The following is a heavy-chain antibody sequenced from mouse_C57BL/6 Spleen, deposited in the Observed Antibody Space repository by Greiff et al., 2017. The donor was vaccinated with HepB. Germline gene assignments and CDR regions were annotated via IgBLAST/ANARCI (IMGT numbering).Heavy chain of an antibody. Sequence: EVQRVESGGGLVKPGGSLKLSCAASGFTFSDYGMHWVRQAPEKGLEWVAYISSGSSTIYYADTVKGRFTISRDNAKNTLFLQMTSLRSEDTAMYYCARPGTGKDYAMDYWGQGTSVTVSS. CDR2: ISSGSSTI. CDR1: GFTFSDYG. CDR3: ARPGTGKDYAMDY. J-gene: IGHJ4*01. V-gene: IGHV5-17*01. D-gene: IGHD4-1*01.